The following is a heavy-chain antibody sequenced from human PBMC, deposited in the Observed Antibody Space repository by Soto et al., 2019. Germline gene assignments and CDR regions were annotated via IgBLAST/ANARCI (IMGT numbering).Heavy chain of an antibody. CDR3: AREAMVRGVIMGYFDY. D-gene: IGHD3-10*01. CDR2: ISSSSSYT. CDR1: GFTFSDYY. Sequence: QVQLVESGGGLVKPGGSLRLSCAASGFTFSDYYMSWIRQAPGKGLEWVSYISSSSSYTNYADSVKGRFTISRDNAKNSRDLHMNSLRAEDTAVYYCAREAMVRGVIMGYFDYWGQGTLVTVSS. J-gene: IGHJ4*02. V-gene: IGHV3-11*06.